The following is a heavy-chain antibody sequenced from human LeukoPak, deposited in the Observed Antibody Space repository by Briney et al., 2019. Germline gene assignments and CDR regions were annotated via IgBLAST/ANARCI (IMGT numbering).Heavy chain of an antibody. D-gene: IGHD3-10*01. Sequence: PSETLSLTCTVSGGSISSYYWSWIRQPPGKGLEWIGYISYSGSTNYNPSLKSRVTISVDTSRNQFSLKLSSVTAADTAVYYCARGRLGGSGSRGFDYWGQGTLVTVSS. CDR1: GGSISSYY. CDR2: ISYSGST. CDR3: ARGRLGGSGSRGFDY. J-gene: IGHJ4*02. V-gene: IGHV4-59*01.